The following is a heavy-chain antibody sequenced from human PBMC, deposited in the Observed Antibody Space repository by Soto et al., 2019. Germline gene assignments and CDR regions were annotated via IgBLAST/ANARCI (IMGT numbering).Heavy chain of an antibody. CDR3: ARSPQPTRGIHWYFDL. V-gene: IGHV3-30*03. CDR1: GFTFNTYG. D-gene: IGHD1-26*01. J-gene: IGHJ2*01. CDR2: ISYDGINK. Sequence: GGSMRLSCAAAGFTFNTYGRHWVSQDPGKGLEWVAAISYDGINKYYVDSVKGRFTISRDNSKNTLYVQMNSLRAEDTALYYCARSPQPTRGIHWYFDLSGRGILVTVSS.